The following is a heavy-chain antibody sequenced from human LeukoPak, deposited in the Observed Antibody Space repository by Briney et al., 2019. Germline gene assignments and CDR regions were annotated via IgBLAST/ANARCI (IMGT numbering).Heavy chain of an antibody. Sequence: ASVRVSFKASGYTFSNNYMHWVRQAPGQGLEWMGWVNPDSGDTKYEQKFQGRVTMTRDTSINTAYMELSGLRSDDTAVYYCASPSLASGKYYEYWGQGTLVTVSS. CDR1: GYTFSNNY. CDR2: VNPDSGDT. CDR3: ASPSLASGKYYEY. V-gene: IGHV1-2*02. J-gene: IGHJ4*02. D-gene: IGHD3-10*01.